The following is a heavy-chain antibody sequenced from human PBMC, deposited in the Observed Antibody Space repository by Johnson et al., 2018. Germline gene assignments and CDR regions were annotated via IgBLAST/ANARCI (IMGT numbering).Heavy chain of an antibody. CDR2: ISSDGGTD. Sequence: QVQLQESGGGVVQPGGSLRLSCAASGFAFSRHGMHWVRQVPGKGPEWVAVISSDGGTDYYADPVKGRFTIFRDNSRNTLTLQLNSLRAEDTAVYYCAGGVFDGYMDVWCKGTTVTVSS. V-gene: IGHV3-30*03. CDR3: AGGVFDGYMDV. D-gene: IGHD3-9*01. J-gene: IGHJ6*03. CDR1: GFAFSRHG.